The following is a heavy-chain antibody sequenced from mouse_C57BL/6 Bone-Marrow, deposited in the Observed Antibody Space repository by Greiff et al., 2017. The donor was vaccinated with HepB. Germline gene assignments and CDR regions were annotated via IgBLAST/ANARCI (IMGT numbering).Heavy chain of an antibody. CDR1: GFNIKDDY. V-gene: IGHV14-4*01. J-gene: IGHJ4*01. CDR3: TTLYDYENYAMDY. D-gene: IGHD2-4*01. CDR2: IDPENGDT. Sequence: VQLQQPGAELVKPGASVKLSCTASGFNIKDDYMHWVKQRPEQGLEWIGWIDPENGDTEYASKFQGKATITADTSSNTAYLQLSSLTSEDTAVYYCTTLYDYENYAMDYWGQGTSVTVSS.